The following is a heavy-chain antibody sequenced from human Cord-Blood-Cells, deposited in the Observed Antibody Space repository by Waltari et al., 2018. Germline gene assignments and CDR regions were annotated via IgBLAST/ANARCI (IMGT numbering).Heavy chain of an antibody. J-gene: IGHJ2*01. CDR2: IYHSGGT. CDR1: GYSISSGYY. CDR3: ARDRLEWLLGYWYFDL. D-gene: IGHD3-3*01. Sequence: QVQLQQSGPGLVKTSETLSLTCAVSGYSISSGYYWGWIRQPPGKGLEWIGMIYHSGGTYDNPSHKSRVTMSVKTAKNQFALKLSSVTAADTAVYYWARDRLEWLLGYWYFDLWGRGTLVTVSS. V-gene: IGHV4-38-2*02.